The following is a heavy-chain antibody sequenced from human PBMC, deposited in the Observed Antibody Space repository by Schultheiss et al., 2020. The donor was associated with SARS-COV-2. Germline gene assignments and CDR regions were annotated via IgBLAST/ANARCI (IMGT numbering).Heavy chain of an antibody. D-gene: IGHD6-13*01. CDR3: ARAGIFYSSSWVDWYFDL. Sequence: GGSLRLSCAASGFTFSSYSMNWVRQAPGKGLEWVSSISSSSSYIYYADSVKGRFTISRDNAKNSLYLQMNSLRAEDTAVYYCARAGIFYSSSWVDWYFDLWGRGTLVTVSS. CDR1: GFTFSSYS. CDR2: ISSSSSYI. J-gene: IGHJ2*01. V-gene: IGHV3-21*01.